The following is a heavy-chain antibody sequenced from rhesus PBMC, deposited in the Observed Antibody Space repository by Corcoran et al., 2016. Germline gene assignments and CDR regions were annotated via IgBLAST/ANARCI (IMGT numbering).Heavy chain of an antibody. V-gene: IGHV4-106*01. CDR1: GGSISDDYY. CDR3: ARGDSNYNYWYFDL. D-gene: IGHD4-23*01. CDR2: IYCSGGGT. J-gene: IGHJ2*01. Sequence: QVQLQESGPGLVKPSETLSLTCAVSGGSISDDYYWSWIRQPPGKGLEWIGYIYCSGGGTNYNPSLKTRVTISIDTSTNQFSLKLSSVTAADTAVYYCARGDSNYNYWYFDLWGPGTPITISS.